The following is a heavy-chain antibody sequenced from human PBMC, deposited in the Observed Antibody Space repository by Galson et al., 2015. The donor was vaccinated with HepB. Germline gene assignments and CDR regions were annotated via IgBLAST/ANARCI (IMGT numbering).Heavy chain of an antibody. CDR2: INTNTGNP. V-gene: IGHV7-4-1*02. D-gene: IGHD6-13*01. Sequence: SVKVSCKASGYTFTSYAMNWVRQAPGQGLEWMGWINTNTGNPTCAQGFTGRFVFSLDTSVSTAYLQISSLKAEDTAVYYCASQVIAAAGMGYYYGMDVWGQGTTVTVSS. J-gene: IGHJ6*02. CDR1: GYTFTSYA. CDR3: ASQVIAAAGMGYYYGMDV.